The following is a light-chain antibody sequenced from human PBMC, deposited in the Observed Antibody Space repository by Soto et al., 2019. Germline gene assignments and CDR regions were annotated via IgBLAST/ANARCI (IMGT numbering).Light chain of an antibody. Sequence: DIHMTQSPSTLPASVGHIFTITCRASQSISNYLNWYQQKPGKAPKLLIYDASNLETGVPSRFSGSGSGTDFTFTISSLKPQDIAKYYCQQYDNVLSLTFGGGTKVDIK. J-gene: IGKJ4*01. V-gene: IGKV1-33*01. CDR1: QSISNY. CDR2: DAS. CDR3: QQYDNVLSLT.